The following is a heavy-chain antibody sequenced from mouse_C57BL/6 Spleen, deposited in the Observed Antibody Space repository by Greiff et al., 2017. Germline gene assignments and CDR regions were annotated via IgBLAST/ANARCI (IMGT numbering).Heavy chain of an antibody. CDR1: GYTFTSYW. J-gene: IGHJ2*01. Sequence: QVQLQQPGAELVKPGASVKLSCKASGYTFTSYWMQWVKQRPGQGLEWIGEIDPSDSYTNYNQKFKGKATLTVDTSSSTAYMQLSSLTSEDSAVYNCARKGYFDYWGKGTTLTVSS. CDR3: ARKGYFDY. V-gene: IGHV1-50*01. CDR2: IDPSDSYT.